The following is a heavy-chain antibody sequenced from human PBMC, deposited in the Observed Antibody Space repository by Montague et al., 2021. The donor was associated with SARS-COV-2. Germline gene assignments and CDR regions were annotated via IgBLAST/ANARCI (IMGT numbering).Heavy chain of an antibody. CDR2: IYSCGSKT. V-gene: IGHV3-23*03. D-gene: IGHD2-15*01. CDR3: VRARGSNCYCPSH. J-gene: IGHJ4*02. Sequence: SLRLSFSASGFAFNSYGMNWVRQAPGKGLEWVSVIYSCGSKTFYADSVRGRFTISRDDSKNTVYLQLGSLRAEDTAVYYCVRARGSNCYCPSHWGQGTLVTVSS. CDR1: GFAFNSYG.